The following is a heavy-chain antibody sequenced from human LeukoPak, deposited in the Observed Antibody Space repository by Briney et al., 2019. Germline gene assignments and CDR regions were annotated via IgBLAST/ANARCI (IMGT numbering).Heavy chain of an antibody. V-gene: IGHV4-59*01. CDR1: GGSISGYY. D-gene: IGHD3-22*01. J-gene: IGHJ4*02. CDR3: ARAFESSGYLVPLDY. Sequence: ASETLSLTCTVSGGSISGYYWNWIRQPPGKGLEWIGYIYYSGNTDDNPSLRSRVTISVDTSRNQFSLKLSSVTAADTAVYYCARAFESSGYLVPLDYWGQGTLVTVSS. CDR2: IYYSGNT.